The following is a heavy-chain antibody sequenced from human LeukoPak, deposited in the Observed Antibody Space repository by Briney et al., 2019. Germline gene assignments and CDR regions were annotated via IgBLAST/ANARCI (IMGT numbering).Heavy chain of an antibody. D-gene: IGHD4-23*01. V-gene: IGHV4-39*01. CDR1: GGSISSSSYY. CDR2: IYYSGNT. J-gene: IGHJ4*02. Sequence: SETLSLTCTVSGGSISSSSYYWGWIRQPPGRGLEWIGSIYYSGNTYYNPSLKSQVTISVDTSKNQFSLKLSSVTAADTAVYYCARRRTATVDFDYWGQGTLVTVSS. CDR3: ARRRTATVDFDY.